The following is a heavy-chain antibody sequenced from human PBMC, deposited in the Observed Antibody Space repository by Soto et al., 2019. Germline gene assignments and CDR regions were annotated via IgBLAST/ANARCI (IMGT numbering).Heavy chain of an antibody. D-gene: IGHD6-19*01. CDR3: ARDRGYSSGWYPDY. CDR2: INPNSGGT. Sequence: ASVKVSCKASGYTFTGYYMHWVRQAPGQGLEWMGWINPNSGGTNYAQKFQGWVTMTRDTSISTAYMELSRLRSDDTAVYYCARDRGYSSGWYPDYWGQGTLVTVSS. CDR1: GYTFTGYY. J-gene: IGHJ4*02. V-gene: IGHV1-2*04.